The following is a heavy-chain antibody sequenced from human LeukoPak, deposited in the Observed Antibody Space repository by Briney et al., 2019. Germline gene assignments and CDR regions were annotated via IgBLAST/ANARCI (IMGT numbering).Heavy chain of an antibody. CDR2: IYHSGST. Sequence: SETLSLTCTVSGYSISSGYYWGWIRQPPGKGLEWIGSIYHSGSTYYNPSLKSRVTISVDTSKNQFSLKLSSVTAADTAVYYCAREVAAAGTIDYWGQGTLVTVSS. CDR3: AREVAAAGTIDY. CDR1: GYSISSGYY. J-gene: IGHJ4*02. V-gene: IGHV4-38-2*02. D-gene: IGHD6-13*01.